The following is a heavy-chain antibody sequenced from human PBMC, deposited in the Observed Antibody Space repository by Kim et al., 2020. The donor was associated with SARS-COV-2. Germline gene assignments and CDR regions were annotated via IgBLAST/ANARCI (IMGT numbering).Heavy chain of an antibody. Sequence: GGSLRLSCAASGFTFSSYAMHWVRQAPGKGLEWVAVISYDGSNKYYVDSVKGRFTISRDNSKNTLYLQMNSLRAEDTAVYYCARDEVESRIAVAGTFFDYWGQGTLVTVSS. CDR1: GFTFSSYA. CDR2: ISYDGSNK. J-gene: IGHJ4*02. D-gene: IGHD6-19*01. CDR3: ARDEVESRIAVAGTFFDY. V-gene: IGHV3-30*04.